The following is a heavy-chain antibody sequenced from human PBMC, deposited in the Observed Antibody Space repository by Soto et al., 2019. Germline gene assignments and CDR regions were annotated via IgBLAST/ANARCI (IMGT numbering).Heavy chain of an antibody. CDR2: MNSDGSII. CDR3: ATAEVDY. J-gene: IGHJ4*02. Sequence: PGGSLRLSCAVAGYTFRNHWMHWVRQAPGKGLEWVSRMNSDGSIINHKDSVKGRFTVSRDNAKNTLYLQMNSLRVEDTAVYYCATAEVDYWGPGTLVTVS. CDR1: GYTFRNHW. V-gene: IGHV3-74*01.